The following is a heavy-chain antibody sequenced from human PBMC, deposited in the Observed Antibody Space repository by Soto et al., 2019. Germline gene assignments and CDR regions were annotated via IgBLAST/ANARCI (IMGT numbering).Heavy chain of an antibody. V-gene: IGHV1-46*03. D-gene: IGHD3-10*01. J-gene: IGHJ4*02. CDR3: ARDSRITMVRGVLLGY. Sequence: GASVKVSCKASGYTFTSYYMHWVRQAPGQGLEWMGIINPSGGSTSYAQKFQGRVTMTRDTSTSTVYMELSSLRSEDTAVYYCARDSRITMVRGVLLGYWGQGTLVTVSS. CDR1: GYTFTSYY. CDR2: INPSGGST.